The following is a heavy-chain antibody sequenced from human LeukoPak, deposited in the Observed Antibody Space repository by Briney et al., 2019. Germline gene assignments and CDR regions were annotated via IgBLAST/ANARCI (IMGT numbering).Heavy chain of an antibody. CDR1: GFTISSYW. CDR2: IKKDGSEK. D-gene: IGHD2-15*01. V-gene: IGHV3-7*01. J-gene: IGHJ5*02. Sequence: GGSLRLSCAASGFTISSYWMSWVRQAPGKGLEWVANIKKDGSEKYYVDSVKGRFTISRDNAKNSLYLQMNSLRAEDTAVYYCARVGLAYCSGGSCYRDWFDPWGQGTLVTVSS. CDR3: ARVGLAYCSGGSCYRDWFDP.